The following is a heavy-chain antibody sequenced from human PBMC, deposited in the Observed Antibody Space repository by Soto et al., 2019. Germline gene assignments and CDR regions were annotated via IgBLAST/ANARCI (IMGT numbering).Heavy chain of an antibody. V-gene: IGHV4-34*01. J-gene: IGHJ4*02. CDR1: GGSFSGYY. CDR2: INHSGST. Sequence: QVQLQQWGAGLLKPSETLSLTCAVYGGSFSGYYWSWIRQPPGKGLEWIGEINHSGSTNYNPSLKRRVTISVDTSKNQFSLKLSSVTAADTAVYYCARRYSSGWYHFDYWGQGTLVTVSS. D-gene: IGHD6-19*01. CDR3: ARRYSSGWYHFDY.